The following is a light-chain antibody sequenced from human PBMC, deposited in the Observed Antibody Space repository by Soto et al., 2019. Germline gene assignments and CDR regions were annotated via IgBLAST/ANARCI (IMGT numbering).Light chain of an antibody. CDR2: DNT. Sequence: QSVLTQPPSVSAAPGQTVTISCAGSSSNIGSNYVSWYQHLSGTAPKLLIFDNTKRPSDIPDRFSGFKSGTSATLDIAGLQTGDEADYYCGTWDTSLSAFYVFGTGTKLTVL. J-gene: IGLJ1*01. V-gene: IGLV1-51*01. CDR1: SSNIGSNY. CDR3: GTWDTSLSAFYV.